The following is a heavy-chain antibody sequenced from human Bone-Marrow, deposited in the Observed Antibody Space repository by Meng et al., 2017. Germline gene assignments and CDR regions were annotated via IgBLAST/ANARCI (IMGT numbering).Heavy chain of an antibody. CDR3: AKDSSSYYYDSSVGRYAFDI. Sequence: SLKISCAASGFTFDDYAMHWVRQAPGKGLEWVSGISWNSGSIGCADSVKGRFTISRDNAKNSLYLQMNSLRAEDMALYYCAKDSSSYYYDSSVGRYAFDIWGQGTMVTVSS. CDR1: GFTFDDYA. V-gene: IGHV3-9*03. J-gene: IGHJ3*02. D-gene: IGHD3-22*01. CDR2: ISWNSGSI.